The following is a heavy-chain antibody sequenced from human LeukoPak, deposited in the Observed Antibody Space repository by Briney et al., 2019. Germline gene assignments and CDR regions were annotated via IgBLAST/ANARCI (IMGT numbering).Heavy chain of an antibody. Sequence: GGSLRLSCAASGFAFNNYAMTWVRQAPGKGLQWVSTVGGSGTDTHYADSVKGRFIVSRDNSNNTLFLQMNSLTADDTAVYYCAKESTYNFAPLGGETDSWGQGTLVAVSS. V-gene: IGHV3-23*01. CDR3: AKESTYNFAPLGGETDS. D-gene: IGHD5-24*01. CDR2: VGGSGTDT. CDR1: GFAFNNYA. J-gene: IGHJ4*02.